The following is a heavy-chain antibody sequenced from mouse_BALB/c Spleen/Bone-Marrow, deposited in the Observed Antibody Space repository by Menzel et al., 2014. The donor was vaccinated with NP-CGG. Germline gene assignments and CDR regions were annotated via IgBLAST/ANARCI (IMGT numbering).Heavy chain of an antibody. CDR1: GYTFTSCW. V-gene: IGHV1-5*01. Sequence: EVQLQQSGTVLARPGASVKMSCKASGYTFTSCWMHWVKQRPGQGLEWIGTIYPGNSDTSYNQKFKGKAKPTAVTSTSTAYMEISSLTNEDSAVYFCTRDYGSFMDYWGQGTSVTVS. D-gene: IGHD1-1*01. CDR3: TRDYGSFMDY. CDR2: IYPGNSDT. J-gene: IGHJ4*01.